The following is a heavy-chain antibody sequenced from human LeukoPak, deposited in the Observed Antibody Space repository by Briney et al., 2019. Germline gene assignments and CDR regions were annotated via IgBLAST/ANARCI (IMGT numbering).Heavy chain of an antibody. CDR2: ISHSGST. Sequence: SETLSLTCTVSGGSISNYYWSWIRQPPGKGLEWIGYISHSGSTNYSPSLKSRVTISLDTSKNQFSLKLSSVTAADTAVYYCARSNFDYWGQGTLVTVSS. V-gene: IGHV4-59*12. J-gene: IGHJ4*02. D-gene: IGHD6-6*01. CDR3: ARSNFDY. CDR1: GGSISNYY.